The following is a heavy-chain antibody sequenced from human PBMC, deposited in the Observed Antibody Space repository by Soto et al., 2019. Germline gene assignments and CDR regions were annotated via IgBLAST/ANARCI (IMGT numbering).Heavy chain of an antibody. CDR3: ARVAVPYDSSGYFDY. J-gene: IGHJ4*02. V-gene: IGHV4-30-4*01. CDR1: GGSISSGDYY. D-gene: IGHD3-22*01. Sequence: QVQLQESGPGLVKPSQTLSLTCTVSGGSISSGDYYWSWIRQPPGKGLEWIGYIYYSGTTYNNPSLRSRLTISIDTSKSQFSRKLSSVTAADTAVYYCARVAVPYDSSGYFDYWGQGTLVTVSS. CDR2: IYYSGTT.